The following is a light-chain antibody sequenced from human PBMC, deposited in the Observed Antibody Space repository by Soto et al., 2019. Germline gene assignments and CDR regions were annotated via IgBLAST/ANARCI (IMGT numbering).Light chain of an antibody. J-gene: IGKJ4*01. CDR3: QQYGRTPLT. CDR1: QSVTSY. CDR2: GAS. Sequence: EIVLTRSPATLSLSPGERATLSCRASQSVTSYLAWYQQRPGQAPRLLIYGASNRATGIPDRFSGSGSGTDFTLTINRLEPEDFAVYFCQQYGRTPLTFGGGTKV. V-gene: IGKV3-20*01.